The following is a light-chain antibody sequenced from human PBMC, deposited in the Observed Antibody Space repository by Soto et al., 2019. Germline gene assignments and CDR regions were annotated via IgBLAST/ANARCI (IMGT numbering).Light chain of an antibody. Sequence: IQMTQSPSTLPASVGDRVTNNCRASQSISNWLAWYQQKPGEAPKRLIYAVSNLQSGVPSRFSGSGSGTEFTLTISSLQPEDFATYYCLQHNAFPLTFGQGTRLEIK. J-gene: IGKJ5*01. V-gene: IGKV1-17*01. CDR1: QSISNW. CDR3: LQHNAFPLT. CDR2: AVS.